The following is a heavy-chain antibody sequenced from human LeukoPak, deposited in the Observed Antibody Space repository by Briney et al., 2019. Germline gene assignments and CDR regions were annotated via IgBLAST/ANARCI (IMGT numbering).Heavy chain of an antibody. D-gene: IGHD4-17*01. Sequence: GGSLRPSCAASGFTFSSYSMNWVRQAPGKGLEWVSSISSSSSYIYYADSVKGRFTISRDNAKNSLYLQMNSLRAEDTAVYYCARDHPTDYGDSDAFDIWGQGTMVTVSS. CDR1: GFTFSSYS. CDR2: ISSSSSYI. V-gene: IGHV3-21*01. CDR3: ARDHPTDYGDSDAFDI. J-gene: IGHJ3*02.